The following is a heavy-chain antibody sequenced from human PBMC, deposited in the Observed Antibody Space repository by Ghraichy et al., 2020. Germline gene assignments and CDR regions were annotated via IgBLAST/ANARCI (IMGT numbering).Heavy chain of an antibody. V-gene: IGHV4-34*01. J-gene: IGHJ4*02. CDR2: INHSGST. CDR1: GGSFSGYY. D-gene: IGHD3-3*01. CDR3: ARDVKGYYADY. Sequence: SETLSLTCAVYGGSFSGYYWSWIRQPPGKGLEWIGEINHSGSTNYNPSLKSRVTISVDTSKNQFSLKLSSVTAADTAVYYCARDVKGYYADYWGQGTLVTVSS.